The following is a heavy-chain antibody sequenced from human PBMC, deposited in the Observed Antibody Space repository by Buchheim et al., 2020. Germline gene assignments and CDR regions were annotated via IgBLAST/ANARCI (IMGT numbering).Heavy chain of an antibody. D-gene: IGHD6-19*01. Sequence: HLQGSGPGLVRPSETLSLTCTVSGASINSGGYYWDWVRQPPGKGLEWVGHIYSGGSTYFNPSLKSRVTISFDASNHTISLMLTSVTAADTGTYYCARGSYQTGWRGFSYYSMDVWGQGT. V-gene: IGHV4-39*07. CDR2: IYSGGST. CDR1: GASINSGGYY. J-gene: IGHJ6*02. CDR3: ARGSYQTGWRGFSYYSMDV.